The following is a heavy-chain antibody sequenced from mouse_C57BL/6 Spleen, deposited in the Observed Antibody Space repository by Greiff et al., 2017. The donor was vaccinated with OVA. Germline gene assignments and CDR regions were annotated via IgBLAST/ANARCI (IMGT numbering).Heavy chain of an antibody. CDR1: GYSFTGYY. CDR3: ARVTTVVASYWYFDV. V-gene: IGHV1-42*01. CDR2: INPSTGGT. Sequence: VQLQQSGPELVKPGASVKISCKASGYSFTGYYMNWVKQSPEKSLEWIGEINPSTGGTTYNQKFKAKATLTVDKSSSTAYMQLKSLTSEDSAVYYCARVTTVVASYWYFDVWGTGTTVTVSS. J-gene: IGHJ1*03. D-gene: IGHD1-1*01.